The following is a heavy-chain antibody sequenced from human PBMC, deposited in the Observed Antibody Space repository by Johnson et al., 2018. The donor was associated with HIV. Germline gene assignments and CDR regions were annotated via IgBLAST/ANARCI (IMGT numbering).Heavy chain of an antibody. Sequence: QMQLVESGGGVVQPGRSLRLSCAASGFTFSSYAMHWVRQAPGKGLEWVAVISYDGSNKYYADSVKGRFTISRDNSKNTLYLQMNSLRAEDTAVYYCARPLSSGLGFDAFDIWGQGTMVTVSS. CDR3: ARPLSSGLGFDAFDI. D-gene: IGHD3-22*01. J-gene: IGHJ3*02. CDR1: GFTFSSYA. CDR2: ISYDGSNK. V-gene: IGHV3-30*04.